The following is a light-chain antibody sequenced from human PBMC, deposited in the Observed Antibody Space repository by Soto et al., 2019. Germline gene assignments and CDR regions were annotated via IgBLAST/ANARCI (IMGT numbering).Light chain of an antibody. CDR1: QGISSA. Sequence: AIQLTQSPSSLSAYVGDSVSITCRASQGISSALAWYQQKPGRAPKLLIYDASSLEGRDPTRLSGSRTGTEFTITVSSLQPEDFATYYCQEFHDYPYTFGPGTKVDIK. CDR2: DAS. CDR3: QEFHDYPYT. V-gene: IGKV1D-13*01. J-gene: IGKJ3*01.